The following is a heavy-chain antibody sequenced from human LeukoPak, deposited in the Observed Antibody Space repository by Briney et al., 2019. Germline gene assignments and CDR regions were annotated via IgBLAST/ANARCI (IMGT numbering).Heavy chain of an antibody. J-gene: IGHJ4*02. D-gene: IGHD2-15*01. V-gene: IGHV3-48*04. Sequence: GGSLRLSCAASGFTFSSYSMNWVRQAPGKGLEWVSYISSSGSTIYYADSVKGRFTISRDNAKNSLYLQMNSLRAEDTAVYYCAREVGYCSGGSCYSWGFDYWGQGTLVTVSS. CDR1: GFTFSSYS. CDR2: ISSSGSTI. CDR3: AREVGYCSGGSCYSWGFDY.